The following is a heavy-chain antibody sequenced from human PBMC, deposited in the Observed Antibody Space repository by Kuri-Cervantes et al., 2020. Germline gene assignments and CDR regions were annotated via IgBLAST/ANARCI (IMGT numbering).Heavy chain of an antibody. CDR1: GFTFSSYA. Sequence: ESLKISCAASGFTFSSYAMIWVRQAPGKGLEWIGSIYYTGSTNYNPSLKSRVTISVDTSKNQFSLKLSSVTAADTAVYYCARAKRYHNAFDIWGQGTMVTVSS. D-gene: IGHD3-9*01. CDR2: IYYTGST. CDR3: ARAKRYHNAFDI. J-gene: IGHJ3*02. V-gene: IGHV4-34*01.